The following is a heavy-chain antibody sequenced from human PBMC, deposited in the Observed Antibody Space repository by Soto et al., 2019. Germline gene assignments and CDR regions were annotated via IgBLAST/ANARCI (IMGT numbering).Heavy chain of an antibody. Sequence: PGGSLRLSCAASGFTFGSYAMNWVRQAPGKGLEWVSAISGSGEITYYADFVKARFTVSRDNSKDTLYLQMNSLRAEDTAVYYCAKSSGVLTPIGRRHAAYWGPGTLVTVSS. V-gene: IGHV3-23*01. CDR3: AKSSGVLTPIGRRHAAY. CDR2: ISGSGEIT. CDR1: GFTFGSYA. D-gene: IGHD3-10*01. J-gene: IGHJ4*02.